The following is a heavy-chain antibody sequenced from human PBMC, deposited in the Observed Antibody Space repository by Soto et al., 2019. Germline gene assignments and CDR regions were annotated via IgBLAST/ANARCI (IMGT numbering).Heavy chain of an antibody. CDR2: ISGSGGST. V-gene: IGHV3-23*01. D-gene: IGHD6-19*01. CDR1: GGPFSSYA. CDR3: AKTSGWYARFDY. J-gene: IGHJ4*02. Sequence: PGGSLRLSCAASGGPFSSYAMSWVRQAPGKGLEWVSAISGSGGSTYYADSVKGRFTISRDNSKNTLYLQMNSLRAEDTAVYYCAKTSGWYARFDYWGQGTLVTVSS.